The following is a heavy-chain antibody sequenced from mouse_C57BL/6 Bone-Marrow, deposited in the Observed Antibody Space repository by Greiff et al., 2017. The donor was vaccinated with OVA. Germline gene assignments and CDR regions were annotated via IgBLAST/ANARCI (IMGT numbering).Heavy chain of an antibody. D-gene: IGHD2-3*01. V-gene: IGHV1-19*01. J-gene: IGHJ1*03. CDR2: INPYNGGT. CDR1: GYTFTDYY. Sequence: SGPVLVKPGASVKMSCKASGYTFTDYYMNWVKQSPGQSLEWIGVINPYNGGTSYNQKFKGKATLTVDKPSSTAYMELNSLTSEDSAVYYCAGRDDNYWYFDVWGTGTTVTVSS. CDR3: AGRDDNYWYFDV.